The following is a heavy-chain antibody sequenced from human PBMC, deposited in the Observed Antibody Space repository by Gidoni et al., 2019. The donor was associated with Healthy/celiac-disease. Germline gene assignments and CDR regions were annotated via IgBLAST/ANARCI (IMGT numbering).Heavy chain of an antibody. D-gene: IGHD6-19*01. CDR1: GFTFSSYE. Sequence: EVQLVESGGGLVQPGGSLRLSCAASGFTFSSYEMNWVRQAPGKGLEWVSYISSSGSTIYYADSVKGRFTISRDNAKNSLYLQMNSLRAEDTAVYYCARDSSGFWGFDYWGQGTLVTVSS. CDR3: ARDSSGFWGFDY. V-gene: IGHV3-48*03. CDR2: ISSSGSTI. J-gene: IGHJ4*02.